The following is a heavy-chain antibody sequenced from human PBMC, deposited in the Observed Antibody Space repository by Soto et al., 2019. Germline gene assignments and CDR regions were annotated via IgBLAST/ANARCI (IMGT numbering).Heavy chain of an antibody. Sequence: SETLSLTCAVYGGSFSGYYWSWIRQPPGKGLEWIGEINHSGSTNYNPSLKSRVTISVDTSKNQFSLKLSSVTAADTAVYYCARALSRRRAIPFDYWGQGTLVTVSS. CDR2: INHSGST. J-gene: IGHJ4*02. CDR1: GGSFSGYY. V-gene: IGHV4-34*01. CDR3: ARALSRRRAIPFDY.